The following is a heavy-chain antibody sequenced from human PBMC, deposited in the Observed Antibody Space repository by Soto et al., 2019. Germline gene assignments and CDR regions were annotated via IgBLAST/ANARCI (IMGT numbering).Heavy chain of an antibody. CDR3: ARGGSSSYTAFDY. CDR1: GGSVNIGTYY. J-gene: IGHJ4*02. CDR2: IYYTGST. V-gene: IGHV4-39*01. Sequence: SETLSLTCTVPGGSVNIGTYYWSWIRQPPGKGLEWIGSIYYTGSTYYNPSPESRVTMSVDTSKNQFSLKVTSVTAADTAVYYCARGGSSSYTAFDYWGQGTLVTVSS. D-gene: IGHD6-13*01.